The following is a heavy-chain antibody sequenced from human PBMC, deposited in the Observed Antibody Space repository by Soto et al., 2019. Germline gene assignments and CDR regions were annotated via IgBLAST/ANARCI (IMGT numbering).Heavy chain of an antibody. D-gene: IGHD6-13*01. Sequence: QVQLVESGGGVVQPGRSLRLSCAASGFTFSSYAMHWVRQAPGKGLEWVAVISYDGSNKYYADSVKGRFTISRDNSKNRLYLQMNSLRAEDTAVYYCARDLGSSSWYDYYYYGMDVWGQGTTVTVSS. CDR1: GFTFSSYA. V-gene: IGHV3-30-3*01. CDR2: ISYDGSNK. J-gene: IGHJ6*02. CDR3: ARDLGSSSWYDYYYYGMDV.